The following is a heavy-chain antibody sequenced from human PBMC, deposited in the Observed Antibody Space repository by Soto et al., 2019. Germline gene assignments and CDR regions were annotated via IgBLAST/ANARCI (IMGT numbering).Heavy chain of an antibody. CDR3: AKFRSTYYYYYYGMDV. Sequence: GGSLRLSCAASGFTFSTYAMSWVRQAPGKGLEWVSAISGSGGSTYYADSVKGRFTISRDNSKNTLYLQMNSLRAEDTAVYYCAKFRSTYYYYYYGMDVWGQGTTVTVAS. D-gene: IGHD6-13*01. J-gene: IGHJ6*02. CDR1: GFTFSTYA. V-gene: IGHV3-23*01. CDR2: ISGSGGST.